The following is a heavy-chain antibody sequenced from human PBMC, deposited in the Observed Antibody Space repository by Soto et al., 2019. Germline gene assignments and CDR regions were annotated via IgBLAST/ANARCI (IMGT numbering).Heavy chain of an antibody. V-gene: IGHV4-59*01. CDR2: IYYSGST. Sequence: SETLSLTCTVSGGSISSYYWNWIRQPPGKGLEWIGYIYYSGSTNYNPSLKRRVTISVDTSKNQFSLKLSSVTAADTAVYYCARDLGYCSGGDCYTLGYSDYWGQGTLVTVSS. CDR1: GGSISSYY. CDR3: ARDLGYCSGGDCYTLGYSDY. J-gene: IGHJ4*02. D-gene: IGHD2-15*01.